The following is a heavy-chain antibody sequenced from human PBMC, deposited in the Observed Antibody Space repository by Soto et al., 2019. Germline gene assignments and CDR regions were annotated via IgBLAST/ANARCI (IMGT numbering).Heavy chain of an antibody. CDR1: GFSFKNAW. D-gene: IGHD3-10*01. CDR2: IKNKNDGGTT. Sequence: EVELVESGGGLVKPGGSLTLSCAASGFSFKNAWMNWVRQAPGKGLEWVGGIKNKNDGGTTEYAEFLKGRFTISRNASENTLYLHMNGRKTKDTGVYLGTGLWCGEIYSYWGQGSLGSVSS. J-gene: IGHJ4*01. CDR3: TGLWCGEIYSY. V-gene: IGHV3-15*07.